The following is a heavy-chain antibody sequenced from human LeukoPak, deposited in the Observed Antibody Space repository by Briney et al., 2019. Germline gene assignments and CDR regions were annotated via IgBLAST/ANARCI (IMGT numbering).Heavy chain of an antibody. CDR2: INHSGST. Sequence: NPSETLSLTCAVYGGSFSGYYWSWIRQPPGKGLEWIGEINHSGSTNYNPSLKSRVTISVDTSKNQFSLKLSSVTAADTAVYYCARMRLLWFEELLYPYFDYWGQGTLVTVSS. J-gene: IGHJ4*02. D-gene: IGHD3-10*01. CDR1: GGSFSGYY. V-gene: IGHV4-34*01. CDR3: ARMRLLWFEELLYPYFDY.